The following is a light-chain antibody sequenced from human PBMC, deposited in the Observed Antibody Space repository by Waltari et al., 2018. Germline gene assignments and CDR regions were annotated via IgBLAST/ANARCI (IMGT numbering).Light chain of an antibody. CDR1: SSNIGGNS. CDR2: SND. CDR3: SAWDDSLGGPYVV. Sequence: QSVLTQPPSASGTPGQRVTISCSGSSSNIGGNSVNWYQHLPGTAPKLLIYSNDRRPSGVPDRFSGSKSVTSASLAISGLQSEYEADYYCSAWDDSLGGPYVVFGGGTKLTVL. V-gene: IGLV1-44*01. J-gene: IGLJ2*01.